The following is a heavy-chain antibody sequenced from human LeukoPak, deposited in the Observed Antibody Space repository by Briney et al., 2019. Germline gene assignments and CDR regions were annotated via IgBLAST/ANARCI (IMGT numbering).Heavy chain of an antibody. CDR3: ARGPEIVIAGTGFAAYMWFDP. J-gene: IGHJ5*02. Sequence: SSVKVSCKTSGGTFTNYPISWVRQAPGHGRDRMGGIMPIYGTAHYAEKFQPRVTITAHESTSTVFLELRSLKSEDTAVYYCARGPEIVIAGTGFAAYMWFDPWRQGTLLTVSA. CDR2: IMPIYGTA. V-gene: IGHV1-69*01. D-gene: IGHD6-13*01. CDR1: GGTFTNYP.